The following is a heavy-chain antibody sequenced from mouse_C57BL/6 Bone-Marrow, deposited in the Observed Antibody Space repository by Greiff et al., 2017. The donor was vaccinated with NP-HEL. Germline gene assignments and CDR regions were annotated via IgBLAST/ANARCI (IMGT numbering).Heavy chain of an antibody. V-gene: IGHV2-5*01. J-gene: IGHJ3*01. Sequence: VQLQESGPGLVQPSQSLSITCTVSGFSLTSYGVHWVRQSPGKGLEWLGVIWRGGSTDYNAAFMSRLSITKDNSKSQVFFKMNSLQADDTAIYYCAKIDGYYGPWFAYWGQGTLVTVSA. CDR3: AKIDGYYGPWFAY. D-gene: IGHD2-3*01. CDR2: IWRGGST. CDR1: GFSLTSYG.